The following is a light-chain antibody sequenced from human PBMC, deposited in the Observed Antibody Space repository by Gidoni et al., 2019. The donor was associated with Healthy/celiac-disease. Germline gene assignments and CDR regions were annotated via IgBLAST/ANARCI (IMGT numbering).Light chain of an antibody. CDR2: DVS. CDR1: SSDVGGYNY. V-gene: IGLV2-11*01. CDR3: CSYPGV. J-gene: IGLJ2*01. Sequence: QSALTPPPSVSGSPGQSVTISCTGTSSDVGGYNYVSWYQQHPGKAPKLMIYDVSKRPSGVPDRFSGSKSGNTASLTISGLQAEDEADYYCCSYPGVFGGGTKLTVL.